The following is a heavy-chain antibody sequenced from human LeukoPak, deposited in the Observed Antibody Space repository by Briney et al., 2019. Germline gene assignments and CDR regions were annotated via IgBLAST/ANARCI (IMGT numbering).Heavy chain of an antibody. J-gene: IGHJ4*02. CDR2: IYYSGST. V-gene: IGHV4-59*06. CDR1: GGSISSYY. CDR3: AGAVGAAAGYFDY. Sequence: SETLSLTCTVSGGSISSYYWSWIRQPPGKGLEWIGYIYYSGSTYYNPSLKSRVTISVDTSKNQFSLKLSSVTAADTAVYYCAGAVGAAAGYFDYWGQGTLVTVSS. D-gene: IGHD6-13*01.